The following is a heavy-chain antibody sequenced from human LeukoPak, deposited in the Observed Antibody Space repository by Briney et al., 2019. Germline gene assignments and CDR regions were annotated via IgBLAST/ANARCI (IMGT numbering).Heavy chain of an antibody. CDR1: GYTFTGYY. CDR2: INPNSGGT. CDR3: ASLTSDYDFWSGYYTGVDYFDY. V-gene: IGHV1-2*06. D-gene: IGHD3-3*01. Sequence: ASVKVSCKASGYTFTGYYMHWVRQAPGQGLEWMGRINPNSGGTNYAQKFQGRVTITADKSTSTAYMELSSLRSEDTAVYYCASLTSDYDFWSGYYTGVDYFDYWGQGTLVTVSS. J-gene: IGHJ4*02.